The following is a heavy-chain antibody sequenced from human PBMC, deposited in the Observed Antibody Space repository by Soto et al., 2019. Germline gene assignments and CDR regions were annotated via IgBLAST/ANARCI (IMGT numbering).Heavy chain of an antibody. D-gene: IGHD2-2*01. CDR2: IKSKTDGGTT. J-gene: IGHJ6*02. Sequence: EVQLVESGGGLVKPGGSLRLSCAASGFTFSNAWMNWFRQAPGKGLEWVGRIKSKTDGGTTDYAAPVKGRFTISRDDSKNTLYLQMNSLKTEDTAVYYCTTDDQILCHGMDVWGQGTTVTVSS. CDR1: GFTFSNAW. CDR3: TTDDQILCHGMDV. V-gene: IGHV3-15*07.